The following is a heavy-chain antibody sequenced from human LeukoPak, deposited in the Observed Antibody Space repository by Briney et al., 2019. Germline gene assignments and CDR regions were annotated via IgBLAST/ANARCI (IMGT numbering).Heavy chain of an antibody. Sequence: HSGGSLRLSCAASGFTFSSYAMHWVRQAPGKGLEWVANIKQDGSEKYYVDSVKGRFTISRDNAKNSLYLQMNSLRAEDTAVYYCARDSEGSGWSYYYYYYMDVWGKGTTVTVSS. CDR1: GFTFSSYA. D-gene: IGHD6-19*01. CDR3: ARDSEGSGWSYYYYYYMDV. CDR2: IKQDGSEK. J-gene: IGHJ6*03. V-gene: IGHV3-7*01.